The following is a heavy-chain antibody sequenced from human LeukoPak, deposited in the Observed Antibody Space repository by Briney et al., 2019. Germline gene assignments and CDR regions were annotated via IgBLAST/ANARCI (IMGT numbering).Heavy chain of an antibody. D-gene: IGHD2-2*01. J-gene: IGHJ3*02. CDR3: AKGGLWYCSSTSCYGSGRGRDAFDI. CDR2: ISGSGGST. V-gene: IGHV3-23*01. CDR1: GFTFSSYA. Sequence: PGGSLRLSCAASGFTFSSYAMSWVRQAPGKGLEWVSAISGSGGSTYYADSVKGRFTISRDNSKNTLYLQMNSLRAEDTAVYYCAKGGLWYCSSTSCYGSGRGRDAFDIWGQGTMVTVPS.